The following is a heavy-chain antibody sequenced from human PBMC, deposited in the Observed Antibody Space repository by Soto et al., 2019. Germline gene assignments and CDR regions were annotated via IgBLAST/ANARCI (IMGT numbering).Heavy chain of an antibody. CDR1: GYTFTSYA. J-gene: IGHJ4*02. Sequence: QVQLVQSGAEEKKPGASVKVSCKASGYTFTSYAMHWVRQAPGQRLEWMGWINAGNGNTKYSQKFQGRVTITWDTSASTAYMELSSLRSEDTAVYYCARAPGGSSSFVVYWGQGTLVTVSS. CDR3: ARAPGGSSSFVVY. V-gene: IGHV1-3*05. CDR2: INAGNGNT. D-gene: IGHD6-6*01.